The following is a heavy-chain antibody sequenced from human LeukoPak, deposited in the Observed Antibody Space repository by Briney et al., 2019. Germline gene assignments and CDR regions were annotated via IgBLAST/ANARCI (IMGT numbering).Heavy chain of an antibody. CDR3: ARYGDYDYVWGSHRYTSFDY. CDR1: GYTFTTYG. J-gene: IGHJ4*02. CDR2: ISAYNGDI. Sequence: ASVKVSCKASGYTFTTYGISWVRQAPGQGLEWMGWISAYNGDINYAQKLQGRVTMTTDTSMSTTYMELRSLRSDDTAVYYCARYGDYDYVWGSHRYTSFDYWGQGTLVTVSS. D-gene: IGHD3-16*02. V-gene: IGHV1-18*01.